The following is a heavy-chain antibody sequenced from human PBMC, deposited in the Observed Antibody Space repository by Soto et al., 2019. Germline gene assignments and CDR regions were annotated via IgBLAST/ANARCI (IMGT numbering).Heavy chain of an antibody. CDR3: ARDSPLGYCSGGSCYSLAFDY. Sequence: QVQLVQSGAEVKKPGASVKVSCKASGYTFTGYYMHWVRQAPGQGLEWMGWINPNSGGTNYAQKFQGWVTMTRDTSISTASMELSRLRSDDTAVYYCARDSPLGYCSGGSCYSLAFDYWGQGTLVTVSS. CDR2: INPNSGGT. V-gene: IGHV1-2*04. J-gene: IGHJ4*02. CDR1: GYTFTGYY. D-gene: IGHD2-15*01.